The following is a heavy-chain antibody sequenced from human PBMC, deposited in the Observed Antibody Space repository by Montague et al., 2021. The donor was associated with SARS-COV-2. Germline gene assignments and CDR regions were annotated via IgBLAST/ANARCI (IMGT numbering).Heavy chain of an antibody. V-gene: IGHV4-59*01. CDR3: AGAERYFGPLDP. J-gene: IGHJ5*02. CDR1: GGSAY. CDR2: VYYKGGP. D-gene: IGHD3-9*01. Sequence: SETLSPTCAVSGGSAYWNWIRRPPGKGLEWIGNVYYKGGPTYSPSLRDRVTISLDSPNQVSLRLNYVTAADSAVYYCAGAERYFGPLDPWGLGITVIVSS.